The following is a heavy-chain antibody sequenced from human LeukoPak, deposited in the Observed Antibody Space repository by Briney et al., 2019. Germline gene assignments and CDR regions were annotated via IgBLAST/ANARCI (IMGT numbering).Heavy chain of an antibody. D-gene: IGHD3-22*01. CDR2: IRYDGSNK. J-gene: IGHJ4*02. Sequence: GGSLRLSCAASGFTFSSYGMHWVRQAPGKGLEWVAFIRYDGSNKYYADSVKGRFTISRDNSKNTLYLQMNSLKAEDTAVYYCARPHYYDSSGGDYWGQGTLVTVSS. CDR1: GFTFSSYG. CDR3: ARPHYYDSSGGDY. V-gene: IGHV3-30*02.